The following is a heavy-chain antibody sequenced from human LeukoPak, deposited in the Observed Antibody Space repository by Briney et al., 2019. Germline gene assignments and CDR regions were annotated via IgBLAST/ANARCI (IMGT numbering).Heavy chain of an antibody. Sequence: SETLSLTCAVSGGSYSSECWSRIRQPPGKGLEWLGEINHSGSTNYTPSLKSRVTISVDTSKNQFSLKLFSVTAADTAVYYCAVFHGGHSDMSPGGSWGQGTPVTVSS. CDR1: GGSYSSEC. V-gene: IGHV4-34*01. D-gene: IGHD4-23*01. CDR3: AVFHGGHSDMSPGGS. CDR2: INHSGST. J-gene: IGHJ5*02.